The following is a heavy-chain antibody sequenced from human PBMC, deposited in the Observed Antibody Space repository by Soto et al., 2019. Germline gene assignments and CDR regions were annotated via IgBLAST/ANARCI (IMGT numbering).Heavy chain of an antibody. CDR3: ARAHAAGLDPFDY. D-gene: IGHD6-13*01. V-gene: IGHV3-33*01. CDR2: IWYDGSNK. J-gene: IGHJ4*02. CDR1: GFTFSSYG. Sequence: QVQLVESGGGVVQPGRSLRLSCAASGFTFSSYGMHWVRQAPGKGLEWVAVIWYDGSNKYYADSVKGRFTISRDNSKNTLYLQMNSLRAEDTAVYYCARAHAAGLDPFDYWGQGTLVTVSS.